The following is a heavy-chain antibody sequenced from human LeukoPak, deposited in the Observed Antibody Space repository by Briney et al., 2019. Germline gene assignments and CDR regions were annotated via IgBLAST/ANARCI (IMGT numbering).Heavy chain of an antibody. D-gene: IGHD3-10*01. CDR1: GFTFTEYS. Sequence: GESLRLSCAASGFTFTEYSIIWVRQAPGKGLEWVSFISDISDRSNTIHYADSVKGRFTISRDNAERSVYLQMNSLRADDTAAYYCARVRGPTLKTCYMDVWGTGTTVTVSS. CDR2: ISDRSNTI. V-gene: IGHV3-48*04. CDR3: ARVRGPTLKTCYMDV. J-gene: IGHJ6*03.